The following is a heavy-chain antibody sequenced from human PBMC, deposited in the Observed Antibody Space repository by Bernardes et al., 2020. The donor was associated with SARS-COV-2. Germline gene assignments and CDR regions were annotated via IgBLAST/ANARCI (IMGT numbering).Heavy chain of an antibody. D-gene: IGHD6-13*01. J-gene: IGHJ6*02. CDR3: ARDSRIAGDHYYYYGMDV. V-gene: IGHV3-7*01. Sequence: GGSLRLSCAASGFTFSSYWMSWVRQAPGKGLEWVANIKQDGSEKYYVDSVKGRFTISRDNAKNSLYLQMNSLRAEDTAVYYCARDSRIAGDHYYYYGMDVWGQGTTVTVSS. CDR2: IKQDGSEK. CDR1: GFTFSSYW.